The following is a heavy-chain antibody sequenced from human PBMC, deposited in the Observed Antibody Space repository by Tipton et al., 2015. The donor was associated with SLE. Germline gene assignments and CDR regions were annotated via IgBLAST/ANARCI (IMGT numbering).Heavy chain of an antibody. CDR2: IHSRGST. Sequence: TLSLTCSVSDDSISRYYWSWIRQPPGKGLEWVGYIHSRGSTNYNPSLKSRVTISIDTSKNHFSLRMTSVTAADTAMYYCARGWELLGAFDIWGQGTTVTVSS. CDR3: ARGWELLGAFDI. V-gene: IGHV4-59*01. CDR1: DDSISRYY. D-gene: IGHD1-26*01. J-gene: IGHJ3*02.